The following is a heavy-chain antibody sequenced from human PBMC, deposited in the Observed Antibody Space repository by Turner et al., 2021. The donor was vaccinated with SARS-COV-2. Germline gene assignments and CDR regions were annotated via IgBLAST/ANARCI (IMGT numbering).Heavy chain of an antibody. CDR2: ISGSGDNT. D-gene: IGHD3-10*01. Sequence: EVQLFESGGVLVQPARSLRLSCAASGFSFSRYVMSWVRQAPGRGLEWGSAISGSGDNTYYTDSVKGRFTISRDNSKNTLYLQMNSLRDDDTAVYYCAKDRNTYYYGSALDYWGQGTLVTVSS. J-gene: IGHJ4*02. V-gene: IGHV3-23*01. CDR3: AKDRNTYYYGSALDY. CDR1: GFSFSRYV.